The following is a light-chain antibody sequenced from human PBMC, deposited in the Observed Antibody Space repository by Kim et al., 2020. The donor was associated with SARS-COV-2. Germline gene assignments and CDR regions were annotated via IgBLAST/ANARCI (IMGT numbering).Light chain of an antibody. V-gene: IGKV3-20*01. CDR2: GAS. CDR1: QSVSSSY. J-gene: IGKJ1*01. Sequence: EIVLTQSPGTLSLSPGEGATLSCRASQSVSSSYLAWYQQKPGQAPRLLIYGASSRATGIPDRFSGSGSGTDFTLTINRLEPEDFAVYYCQQYGSSPRTFGQGTKVDIK. CDR3: QQYGSSPRT.